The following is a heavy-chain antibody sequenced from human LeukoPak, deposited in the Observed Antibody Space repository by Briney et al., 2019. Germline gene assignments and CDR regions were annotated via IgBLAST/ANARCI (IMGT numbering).Heavy chain of an antibody. CDR3: ASNDYNNYPNRFDP. CDR2: ISYDGSNK. Sequence: GGSLRLSCAASGFTFSSYAMHWVRQAPGKGLEWVAVISYDGSNKYYADSVKGRFTISRDNSKNTLYLQMNSLRAEDTAVYYCASNDYNNYPNRFDPWGQGTLVTVSS. D-gene: IGHD4-11*01. V-gene: IGHV3-30*04. CDR1: GFTFSSYA. J-gene: IGHJ5*02.